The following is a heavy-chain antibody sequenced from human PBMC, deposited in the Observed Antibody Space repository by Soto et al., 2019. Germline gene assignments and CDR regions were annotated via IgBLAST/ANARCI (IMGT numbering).Heavy chain of an antibody. CDR2: IWYDGSYK. CDR1: AFSFNNHG. D-gene: IGHD2-8*01. V-gene: IGHV3-33*01. CDR3: ARLLMVSYYFDS. Sequence: QVQLAESGGGVVQPGRSLRLSCAASAFSFNNHGMHWVRQAPGKGLEWVAVIWYDGSYKYYADSVKGRFTISRDNSKNTLYLQMNSLRAEDTALYYWARLLMVSYYFDSWGQGTLVTVSS. J-gene: IGHJ4*02.